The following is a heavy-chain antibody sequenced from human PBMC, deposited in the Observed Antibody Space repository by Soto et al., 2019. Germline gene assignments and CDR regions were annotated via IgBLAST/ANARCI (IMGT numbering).Heavy chain of an antibody. CDR3: ARGGYSYGVLYPSTFDY. D-gene: IGHD5-18*01. CDR1: GFTFSSYS. Sequence: EVQLVESGGGLVQPGGSLRLSCAASGFTFSSYSMNWVRQAPGKGLEWVSSISSSSSYLYYADSVKVRFTISRDNSKNSLYLQMNILRAEDTAVYYCARGGYSYGVLYPSTFDYWCQGTLVTVSS. CDR2: ISSSSSYL. J-gene: IGHJ4*02. V-gene: IGHV3-21*01.